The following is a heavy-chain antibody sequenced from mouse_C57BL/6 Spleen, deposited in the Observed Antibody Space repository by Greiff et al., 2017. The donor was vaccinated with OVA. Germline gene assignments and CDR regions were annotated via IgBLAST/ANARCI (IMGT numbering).Heavy chain of an antibody. CDR2: INPSTGGT. CDR3: ARRDYGSSYGDYFDY. D-gene: IGHD1-1*01. J-gene: IGHJ2*01. CDR1: GYSFTGYY. V-gene: IGHV1-43*01. Sequence: VQLQQSGPELVKPGASVKISCKASGYSFTGYYMHWVKQSPEKSLEWIGEINPSTGGTSYNQKFKGKATLTVDKSSSTAYMQLKSLTSEDSAVYYCARRDYGSSYGDYFDYWGQGTTLTVSS.